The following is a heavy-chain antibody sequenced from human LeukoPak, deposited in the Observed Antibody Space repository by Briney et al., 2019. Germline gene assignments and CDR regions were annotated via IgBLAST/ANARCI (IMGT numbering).Heavy chain of an antibody. CDR2: IYPGDSET. Sequence: GESLKISCKGSGYTFTRNWIGWVRQMPGKGLEWMGIIYPGDSETRYSPSFEGQVTISADKSINTAYLQWSSLKASDTAMYYCATLPFGSGSWFDPWGQGTLVTVSS. J-gene: IGHJ5*02. CDR1: GYTFTRNW. D-gene: IGHD3-10*01. V-gene: IGHV5-51*01. CDR3: ATLPFGSGSWFDP.